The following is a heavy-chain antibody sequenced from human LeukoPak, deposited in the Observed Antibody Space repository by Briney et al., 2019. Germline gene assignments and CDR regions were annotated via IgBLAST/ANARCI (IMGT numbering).Heavy chain of an antibody. CDR2: INHSEST. V-gene: IGHV4-34*01. CDR1: GGSFSGYY. CDR3: ARGGYSYGSKAFDI. D-gene: IGHD5-18*01. J-gene: IGHJ3*02. Sequence: PSETLSLTCAVYGGSFSGYYWSWIRQPPGKGLEWIGEINHSESTNYNPSLKSRVTISVDTSKNQFSLRLSSVTAADTAVYYCARGGYSYGSKAFDIWGQGTKVTVSS.